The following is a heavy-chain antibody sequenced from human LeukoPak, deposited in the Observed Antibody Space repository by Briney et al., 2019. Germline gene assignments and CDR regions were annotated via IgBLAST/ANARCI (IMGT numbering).Heavy chain of an antibody. CDR2: ISSSSSYI. V-gene: IGHV3-21*01. D-gene: IGHD3-22*01. CDR3: ARDPTQAYDSSGYYFGY. CDR1: GFTFSSYS. J-gene: IGHJ4*02. Sequence: GGSLRLSCAASGFTFSSYSMNWVRQAPGKGLEWVSSISSSSSYIYYADSVKGRFTISRDNAKNSLYLQMNSLRAEDTAVYYCARDPTQAYDSSGYYFGYWGQGTLVTVSS.